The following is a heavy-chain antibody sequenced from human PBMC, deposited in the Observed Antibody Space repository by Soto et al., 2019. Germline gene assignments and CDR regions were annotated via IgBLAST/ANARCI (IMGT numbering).Heavy chain of an antibody. CDR2: ITASGYNT. J-gene: IGHJ4*02. Sequence: EVQLLESGGGLVQPGGSLRLSCAASGFTFSNFGMSWVRQAPGKGLEWVSGITASGYNTYYADSVQRRFTISRDRSKNTVHLQMHSLRAEDTAVYYCAKGEDTGSYLFVYWGRGTLVRVSS. D-gene: IGHD1-26*01. V-gene: IGHV3-23*01. CDR3: AKGEDTGSYLFVY. CDR1: GFTFSNFG.